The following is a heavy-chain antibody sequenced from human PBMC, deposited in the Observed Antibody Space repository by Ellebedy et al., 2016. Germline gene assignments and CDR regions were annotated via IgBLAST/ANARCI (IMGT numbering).Heavy chain of an antibody. V-gene: IGHV5-51*01. CDR1: GYSFTSYW. D-gene: IGHD2-21*02. CDR2: IYPGDSDT. J-gene: IGHJ4*02. CDR3: AGARNGDYSFDS. Sequence: GESLKISXKGSGYSFTSYWIGWVRQMPGKGLEWMGIIYPGDSDTRYNPSFQGQVTISADTSINTAYLQWDSLRASDTAMYYCAGARNGDYSFDSWGQGTLVAVSS.